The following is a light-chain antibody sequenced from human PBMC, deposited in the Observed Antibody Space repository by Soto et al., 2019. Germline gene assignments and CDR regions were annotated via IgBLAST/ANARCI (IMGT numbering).Light chain of an antibody. J-gene: IGKJ1*01. CDR1: QGISNY. CDR3: QHYNSYSEA. Sequence: DIHMTQSPSSLSASVGDRVTITCRASQGISNYLGWYQQKPGKAPKLLIYKASTLKSGVPSRFSGSGSGTEFTLTISSLQPDDFATYYCQHYNSYSEAFGQGTKVDIK. V-gene: IGKV1-5*03. CDR2: KAS.